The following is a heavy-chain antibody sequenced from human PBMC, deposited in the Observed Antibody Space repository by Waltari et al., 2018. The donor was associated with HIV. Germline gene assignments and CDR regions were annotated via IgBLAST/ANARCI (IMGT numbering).Heavy chain of an antibody. Sequence: QITLKESGPTLVKPTQTLTLTCNFSGFSLSTRGVGVGWIRQPPGKALEWLALIYWNDDKRYSPSLKSRLTITRDTSKNQVVLTMTTMDPLDTATYYCAHSANFPTFGGIIVIPGDYYFDYWGQGTLVTVSS. CDR1: GFSLSTRGVG. J-gene: IGHJ4*02. D-gene: IGHD3-16*02. CDR2: IYWNDDK. V-gene: IGHV2-5*01. CDR3: AHSANFPTFGGIIVIPGDYYFDY.